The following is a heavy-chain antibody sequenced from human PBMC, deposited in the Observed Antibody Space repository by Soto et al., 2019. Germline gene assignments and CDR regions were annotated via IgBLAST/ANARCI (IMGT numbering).Heavy chain of an antibody. CDR2: IYWDDDK. V-gene: IGHV2-5*02. CDR1: GFSLSTSGVG. CDR3: AHVLVVVANYGMDV. J-gene: IGHJ6*02. D-gene: IGHD2-15*01. Sequence: QITLKESGPPLVKPTQTLTLTCTFSGFSLSTSGVGVGWIRQPPGKALEWLALIYWDDDKRYSPSLTSRLTIPKDTSTNQVVLTMTNMDPVDTATYYCAHVLVVVANYGMDVWGQGTTVTVSS.